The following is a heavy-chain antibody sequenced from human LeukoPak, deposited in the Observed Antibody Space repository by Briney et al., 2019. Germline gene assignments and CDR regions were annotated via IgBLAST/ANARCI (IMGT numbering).Heavy chain of an antibody. V-gene: IGHV3-48*04. Sequence: GGSLRLSCAASGFTFSSYSMNWVRQAPGKGLEWVSYISSSSSTIYYADSVKGRFTISRDNAKNSLYLQMNSLRAEDTAVYYCAREGDYSVDYWGQGTLVTVSS. CDR3: AREGDYSVDY. D-gene: IGHD4-17*01. J-gene: IGHJ4*02. CDR1: GFTFSSYS. CDR2: ISSSSSTI.